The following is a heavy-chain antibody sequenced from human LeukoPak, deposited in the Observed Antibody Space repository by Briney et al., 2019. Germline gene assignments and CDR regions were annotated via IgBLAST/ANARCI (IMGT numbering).Heavy chain of an antibody. D-gene: IGHD3/OR15-3a*01. CDR3: ARGWTGDPAPYFFDY. CDR1: GFTLVDYV. V-gene: IGHV3-20*04. CDR2: NKWSGGST. Sequence: GGPLSLSCASSGFTLVDYVMIWVRQGSGKGLEWGSSNKWSGGSTSYADSVKGRFTVSRDSAKNSLYLQMNSLRVEDTALYYCARGWTGDPAPYFFDYWGQGTLVTVSS. J-gene: IGHJ4*02.